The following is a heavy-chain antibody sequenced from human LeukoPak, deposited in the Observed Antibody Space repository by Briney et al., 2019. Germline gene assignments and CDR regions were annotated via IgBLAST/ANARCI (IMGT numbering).Heavy chain of an antibody. CDR2: ISSSGSTI. J-gene: IGHJ5*02. D-gene: IGHD3-22*01. CDR1: GFTFSDYY. Sequence: GGSLRLSCAASGFTFSDYYMSWIRQAPGKGLEWVSYISSSGSTIYYADSVKGRFTISRDNAKNSLYLQMNSPRAEDTAVYYCARSHSSGYTSGWFDPWGQGTLVTVSS. CDR3: ARSHSSGYTSGWFDP. V-gene: IGHV3-11*01.